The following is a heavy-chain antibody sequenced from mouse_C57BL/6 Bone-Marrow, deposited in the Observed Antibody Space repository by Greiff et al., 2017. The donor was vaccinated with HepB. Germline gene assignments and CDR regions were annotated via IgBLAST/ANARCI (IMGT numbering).Heavy chain of an antibody. Sequence: EVHLVESGGGLVKPGGSLKLSCAASGFTFSDYGMHWVRQAPEKGLEWVAYISSGSSTIYYADTVKGRFTISRDNAKNTLFLQMTSLRSEDTAMYYCARKEIYYDYDEDWYFDVWGTGTTVTVSS. D-gene: IGHD2-4*01. CDR2: ISSGSSTI. J-gene: IGHJ1*03. CDR1: GFTFSDYG. CDR3: ARKEIYYDYDEDWYFDV. V-gene: IGHV5-17*01.